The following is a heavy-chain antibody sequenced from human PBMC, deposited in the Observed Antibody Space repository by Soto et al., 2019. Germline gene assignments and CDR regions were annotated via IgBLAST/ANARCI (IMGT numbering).Heavy chain of an antibody. CDR3: ARYTAMVGWWTHRGIDV. V-gene: IGHV1-8*01. J-gene: IGHJ6*02. D-gene: IGHD5-18*01. CDR1: GYTFTSYD. Sequence: ASVKVSCKASGYTFTSYDINWVRQATGQGLEWMGWMNPNSGNTGYAQKFQGRVTMTRNTSISTAYMELSSLRSEDTAVYYCARYTAMVGWWTHRGIDVWGQGTTVTVS. CDR2: MNPNSGNT.